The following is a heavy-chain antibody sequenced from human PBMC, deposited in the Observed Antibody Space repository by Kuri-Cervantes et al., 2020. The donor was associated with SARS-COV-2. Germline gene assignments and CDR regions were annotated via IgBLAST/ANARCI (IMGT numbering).Heavy chain of an antibody. D-gene: IGHD2-2*03. Sequence: GGSLRLSCAASGFTFSSYAMSWVRQAPGKGLEWVSAISGSGGSTYYADSVKGRFTISRDNSKNTLYLQMNSLRAEDTAVYYCARDGYCSSTSCYSYYYYMDVWGKGTTVTVSS. J-gene: IGHJ6*03. CDR2: ISGSGGST. V-gene: IGHV3-23*01. CDR3: ARDGYCSSTSCYSYYYYMDV. CDR1: GFTFSSYA.